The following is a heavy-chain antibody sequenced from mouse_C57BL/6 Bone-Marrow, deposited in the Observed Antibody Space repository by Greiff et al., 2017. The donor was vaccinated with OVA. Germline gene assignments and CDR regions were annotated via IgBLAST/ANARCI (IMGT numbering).Heavy chain of an antibody. V-gene: IGHV12-3*01. Sequence: LQESGPGLVKPSQSLFLTCSITVFPITSGYYWIWLRQSPGKPLEWMGYITHSGQTFYNPSLQSPISITRDTSKNQFFLQMNSVTTEDTAMYYCAGDRGYGKGDYWGQGTTLTVSS. CDR1: VFPITSGYY. J-gene: IGHJ2*01. D-gene: IGHD2-10*02. CDR3: AGDRGYGKGDY. CDR2: ITHSGQT.